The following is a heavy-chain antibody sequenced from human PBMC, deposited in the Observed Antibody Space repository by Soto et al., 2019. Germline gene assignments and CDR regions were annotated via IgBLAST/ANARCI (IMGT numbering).Heavy chain of an antibody. Sequence: QVQLVQSGAEVKKPGASVKVSSKASGYTFTSYDINWVRQATGQGLEWMGWMKPNSGNTGYAQKFQGRITMTMNTSISTAYMELSSLRSEDTAVYYWAKTGHFWSGFDYWGQGTLVTVSS. CDR3: AKTGHFWSGFDY. J-gene: IGHJ4*02. CDR1: GYTFTSYD. D-gene: IGHD3-3*01. CDR2: MKPNSGNT. V-gene: IGHV1-8*01.